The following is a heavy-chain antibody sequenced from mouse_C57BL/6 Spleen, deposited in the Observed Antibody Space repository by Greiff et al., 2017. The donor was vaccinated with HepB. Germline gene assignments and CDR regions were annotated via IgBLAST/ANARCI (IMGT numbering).Heavy chain of an antibody. V-gene: IGHV14-4*01. CDR1: GFNIKDDY. J-gene: IGHJ2*01. D-gene: IGHD1-1*01. CDR2: IDPENGDT. CDR3: TTQFITTVVAFDY. Sequence: VQLQQSGAELVRPGASVKLSCTASGFNIKDDYMHWVKQRPEQGLEWIGWIDPENGDTEYASKFQGKATITADTSSNTAYLQLSSLTSEDTAVYYCTTQFITTVVAFDYWGQGTTLTVSS.